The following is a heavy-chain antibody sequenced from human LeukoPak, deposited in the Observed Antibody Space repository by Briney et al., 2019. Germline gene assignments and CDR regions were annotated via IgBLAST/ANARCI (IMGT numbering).Heavy chain of an antibody. V-gene: IGHV1-69*13. CDR3: ARESREWPGGYGSTSCQSYYYYGMDV. J-gene: IGHJ6*04. D-gene: IGHD2-2*01. CDR2: IIPIFATA. CDR1: GGTFSSYA. Sequence: ASVKVSYKASGGTFSSYAISWVRQAPGQGLEWMGGIIPIFATANYAQKFQGRVTITADESTSTAYMELSSLRSEDTAVYYCARESREWPGGYGSTSCQSYYYYGMDVWGKGTTVTVSS.